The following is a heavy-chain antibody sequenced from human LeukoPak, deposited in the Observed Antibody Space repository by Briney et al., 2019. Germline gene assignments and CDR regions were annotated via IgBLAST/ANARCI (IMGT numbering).Heavy chain of an antibody. D-gene: IGHD7-27*01. CDR3: ARTLTGENYYFDY. CDR1: GGTFSSYA. V-gene: IGHV1-69*05. Sequence: ASVKASCKASGGTFSSYAISWVRQAPGQGLEWMGGIIPIFGTANYAQKFQGRVTITTDESTSTAYMELSSLRSEDTAVYYCARTLTGENYYFDYWGQGTLVTVSS. CDR2: IIPIFGTA. J-gene: IGHJ4*02.